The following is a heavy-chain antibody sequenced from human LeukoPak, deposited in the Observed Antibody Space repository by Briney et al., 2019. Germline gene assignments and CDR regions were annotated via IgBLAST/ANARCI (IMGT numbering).Heavy chain of an antibody. CDR2: IYPGDSDT. Sequence: GESLKISCKASGYSFTSYWIGWVRQMPGKGLEWMGIIYPGDSDTRYSPSFQGQVTISADKSISTAYLQWSSLKASDTAMYYCARHTSIAAAGTPFDYWGQGTLVTVSS. D-gene: IGHD6-13*01. J-gene: IGHJ4*02. CDR3: ARHTSIAAAGTPFDY. V-gene: IGHV5-51*01. CDR1: GYSFTSYW.